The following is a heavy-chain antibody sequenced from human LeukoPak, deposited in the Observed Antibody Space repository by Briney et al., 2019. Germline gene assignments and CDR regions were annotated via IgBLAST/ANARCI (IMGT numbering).Heavy chain of an antibody. CDR1: GYSFTSYW. CDR2: IYPGDSDT. CDR3: ARHGLAAADGYYYGMDV. V-gene: IGHV5-51*01. J-gene: IGHJ6*02. D-gene: IGHD6-13*01. Sequence: GESLKISCKGSGYSFTSYWIGWVRQMPGKGLEWMGIIYPGDSDTRYSPSFQGQVTISADKSISTAYLQWSSLKASDTAMYYCARHGLAAADGYYYGMDVWGQGTTVTVSS.